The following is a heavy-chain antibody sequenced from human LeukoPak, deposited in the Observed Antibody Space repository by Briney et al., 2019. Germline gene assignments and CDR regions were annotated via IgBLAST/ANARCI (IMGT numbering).Heavy chain of an antibody. V-gene: IGHV3-21*01. J-gene: IGHJ6*03. CDR3: ARDLSSGDFWSGYLGPYYMDI. D-gene: IGHD3-3*01. CDR1: AFTFSRFS. Sequence: ESGGSRSLSCAPSAFTFSRFSMSCVRHAHEGGLEWVSSISTSSSHIYYADSVEGRCTLSRDNPKNSLYLQVNSQRPEHTSMYYCARDLSSGDFWSGYLGPYYMDIWGKGKTVTVSS. CDR2: ISTSSSHI.